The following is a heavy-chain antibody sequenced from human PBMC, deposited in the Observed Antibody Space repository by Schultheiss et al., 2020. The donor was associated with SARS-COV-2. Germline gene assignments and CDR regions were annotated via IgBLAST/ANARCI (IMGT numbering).Heavy chain of an antibody. D-gene: IGHD5-18*01. CDR2: IKQDGSEK. J-gene: IGHJ4*02. CDR3: ARNVDTAMLPLDY. Sequence: GGSLRLSCAASGFTVSGNYMSWVRQAPGKGLEWVANIKQDGSEKYYVDSVKGRFTISRDNSKNTLYLQMNSLRAEDTAVYYCARNVDTAMLPLDYWGQGTLVTVSS. V-gene: IGHV3-7*03. CDR1: GFTVSGNY.